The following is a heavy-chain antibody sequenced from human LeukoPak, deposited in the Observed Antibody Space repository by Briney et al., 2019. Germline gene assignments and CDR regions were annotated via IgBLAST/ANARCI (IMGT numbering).Heavy chain of an antibody. CDR2: IYYSGST. Sequence: TLSLTCTVSRGSISSGGYYWSWIRQHPGKGLEWIGYIYYSGSTYYNPSLKSRVTISVDTSKNQFSLKLSSVTAADTAVYYCAREGGPYRPLDYSGQGNLVTVAS. CDR1: RGSISSGGYY. V-gene: IGHV4-31*03. J-gene: IGHJ4*02. CDR3: AREGGPYRPLDY.